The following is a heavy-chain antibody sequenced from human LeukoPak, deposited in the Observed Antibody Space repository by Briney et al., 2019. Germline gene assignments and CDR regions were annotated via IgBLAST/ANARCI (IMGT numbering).Heavy chain of an antibody. D-gene: IGHD6-13*01. J-gene: IGHJ5*02. V-gene: IGHV3-21*04. Sequence: GGSLRLSCAASGFTFSSYSMNWVRQAPGKGLEWVSSISSSSSYIYYADSVKGRFTISRDNAKNSLYLQMNSLRAEDTAVYYCAKGTHSSSWHWYDPWGQGTLVTVSS. CDR3: AKGTHSSSWHWYDP. CDR1: GFTFSSYS. CDR2: ISSSSSYI.